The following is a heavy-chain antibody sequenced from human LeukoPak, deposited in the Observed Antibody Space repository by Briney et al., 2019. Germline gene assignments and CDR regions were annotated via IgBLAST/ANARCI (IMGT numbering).Heavy chain of an antibody. CDR2: ISGSGGST. D-gene: IGHD5-18*01. CDR3: AKDGEYSYGWRKAFDI. Sequence: GGSLRLSCAASGFTFSSYAMSWVRQAPGKGLEWVSAISGSGGSTYYADSVKGRFTISRDNSKNTLYLQMNSLRAEDTAVYCCAKDGEYSYGWRKAFDIWGQGTMVTVSS. J-gene: IGHJ3*02. CDR1: GFTFSSYA. V-gene: IGHV3-23*01.